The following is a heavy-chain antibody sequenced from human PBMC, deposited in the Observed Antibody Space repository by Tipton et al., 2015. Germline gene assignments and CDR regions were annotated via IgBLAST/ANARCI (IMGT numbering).Heavy chain of an antibody. CDR3: ARSSGYYTPTY. J-gene: IGHJ4*02. CDR2: ISSSTRYT. Sequence: SLRLSCAASGFNFRSYAMSWVRQAPGKGLEWVSCISSSTRYTAYGDSVQGRFTISRDNAKNALYLQMNSLRVEDTAVYYCARSSGYYTPTYWGQGTLVTVSS. CDR1: GFNFRSYA. D-gene: IGHD3-3*01. V-gene: IGHV3-21*01.